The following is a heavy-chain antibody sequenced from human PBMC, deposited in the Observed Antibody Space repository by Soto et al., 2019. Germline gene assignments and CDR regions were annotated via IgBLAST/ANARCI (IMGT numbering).Heavy chain of an antibody. CDR2: IYYSGST. D-gene: IGHD4-17*01. J-gene: IGHJ4*02. CDR3: ARLPLYGDYWTEFDY. Sequence: SETLSLTCTVSGGSISSSSYYWGWIRQPPGRGLEWIGCIYYSGSTYYNPSLKSRVTISVDTSKNQFSLKLSSVTAADTAVYYCARLPLYGDYWTEFDYWGQGTLVTVSS. CDR1: GGSISSSSYY. V-gene: IGHV4-39*07.